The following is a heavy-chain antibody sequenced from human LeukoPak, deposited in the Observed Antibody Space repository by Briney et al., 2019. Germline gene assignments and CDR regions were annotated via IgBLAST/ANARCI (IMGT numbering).Heavy chain of an antibody. J-gene: IGHJ4*02. Sequence: ASVKVSCKASGGTFSSYAISWVRQAPGQGLEWMGWMNPSSGNTGYAQKFQGRVTMTRNTSISTAYMELSSLRSEDTAVYYCARGPYYDFWSGYYTEFDYWGQGTLVTVSS. CDR1: GGTFSSYA. CDR3: ARGPYYDFWSGYYTEFDY. D-gene: IGHD3-3*01. CDR2: MNPSSGNT. V-gene: IGHV1-8*02.